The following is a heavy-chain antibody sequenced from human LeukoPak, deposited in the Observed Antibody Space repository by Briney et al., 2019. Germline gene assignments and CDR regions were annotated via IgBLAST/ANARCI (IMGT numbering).Heavy chain of an antibody. J-gene: IGHJ5*02. D-gene: IGHD2-2*01. Sequence: SETLSLTCTVSSGSISSCGYYWSWIRQHPGKGLEWIGYIYYSGTTYYNPSLKSRVTISVDTSKNQFSLKLSSVTAADTAVFYCARFDSSTVSTHRGWFDPWGQGTLVTVSS. CDR3: ARFDSSTVSTHRGWFDP. CDR1: SGSISSCGYY. CDR2: IYYSGTT. V-gene: IGHV4-31*03.